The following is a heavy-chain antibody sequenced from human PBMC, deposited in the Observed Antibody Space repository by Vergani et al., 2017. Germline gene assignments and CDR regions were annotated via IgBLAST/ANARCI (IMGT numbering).Heavy chain of an antibody. CDR3: TRHVPCGDVACLHFDH. Sequence: EVMLVPAGAEVKKPGESLKISCKSSYSSIISNEIASVRQMSGKGLQWMRNINPIDSKIAYSPSFQGQTIMSLDKSITIAYLKWRSMKASDTAKCYCTRHVPCGDVACLHFDHWGQGTQVTVSS. J-gene: IGHJ4*02. V-gene: IGHV5-51*01. CDR1: YSSIISNE. D-gene: IGHD2-21*01. CDR2: INPIDSKI.